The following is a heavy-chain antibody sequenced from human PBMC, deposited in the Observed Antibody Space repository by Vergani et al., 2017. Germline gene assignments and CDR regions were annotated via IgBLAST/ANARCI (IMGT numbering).Heavy chain of an antibody. D-gene: IGHD3-9*01. CDR3: ARVKGHYYIFFRGGGPGLRYYFDY. CDR2: INHSGST. V-gene: IGHV4-34*01. J-gene: IGHJ4*02. Sequence: QVQLQQWGAGLLKPSETLSLTCAVYGGSFSGYYWSWIRQPPGKGLEWIGEINHSGSTNYNPSLKSRVTISVDTSKNQFSLKLSSVTAADTAVYYCARVKGHYYIFFRGGGPGLRYYFDYWGQGTLVTVSS. CDR1: GGSFSGYY.